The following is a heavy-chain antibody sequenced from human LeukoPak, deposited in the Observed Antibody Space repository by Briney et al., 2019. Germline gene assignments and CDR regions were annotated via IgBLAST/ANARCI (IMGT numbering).Heavy chain of an antibody. Sequence: PGGSLRLSCSASGFAFSNYGVHWVRRAPGKGLEWEAVIWYDGSYKYYADSVKGRFTISRDNSKNTLYLQMNSLRAEDTAVYYCAREYFYDSSGYSDAFDIWGQGTMVTVSS. D-gene: IGHD3-22*01. V-gene: IGHV3-33*01. CDR1: GFAFSNYG. CDR3: AREYFYDSSGYSDAFDI. J-gene: IGHJ3*02. CDR2: IWYDGSYK.